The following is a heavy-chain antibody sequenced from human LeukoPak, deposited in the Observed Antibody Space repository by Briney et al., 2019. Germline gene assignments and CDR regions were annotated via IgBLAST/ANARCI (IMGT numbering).Heavy chain of an antibody. D-gene: IGHD6-6*01. CDR3: ARDRLAARPGVDY. CDR2: ISYDGSNK. CDR1: GFTFSSYA. J-gene: IGHJ4*02. V-gene: IGHV3-30*04. Sequence: GGSLRLSCAASGFTFSSYAVHWVRQAPGKGLEWVAVISYDGSNKYYADSVKGRFTISRDNAKNSLYLQMNSLRDEDTAVYYCARDRLAARPGVDYWGQGTLVTVSS.